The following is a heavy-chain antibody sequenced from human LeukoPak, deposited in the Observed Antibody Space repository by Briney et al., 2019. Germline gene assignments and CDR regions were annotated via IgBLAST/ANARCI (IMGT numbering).Heavy chain of an antibody. V-gene: IGHV1-18*01. CDR3: TRASFDY. CDR2: ISAYNGNT. CDR1: GYTFTRFG. J-gene: IGHJ4*02. Sequence: GASVKVSCKTSGYTFTRFGINWVRQAPGQGLEWMGWISAYNGNTKIAQNFQGRVTLTTDTSTSTVYMELRSLRPDDTAVYYCTRASFDYCGQGTLVTVSS.